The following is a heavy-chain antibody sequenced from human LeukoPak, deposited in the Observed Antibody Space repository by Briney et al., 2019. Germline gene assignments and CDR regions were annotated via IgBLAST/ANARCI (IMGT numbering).Heavy chain of an antibody. CDR1: GFTFSSYA. J-gene: IGHJ4*02. V-gene: IGHV3-23*01. D-gene: IGHD3-10*01. CDR3: AKSQLLWFGEDFDY. CDR2: ISGSGGST. Sequence: PGGSLRLSCAASGFTFSSYAMSWVRRAPGKGLEWVSAISGSGGSTYYADSVKGRFTISRDNSKNTLYLQMSSLRAEDTAVYYCAKSQLLWFGEDFDYWGQGTLVTVSS.